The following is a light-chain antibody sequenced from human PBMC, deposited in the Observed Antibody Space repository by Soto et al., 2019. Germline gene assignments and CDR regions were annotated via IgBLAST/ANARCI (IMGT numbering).Light chain of an antibody. CDR3: QQYYSYPLT. V-gene: IGKV1-8*01. CDR2: AAS. Sequence: AIRMTQSPSSFSASTGDRVTITCRASQGISSYLAWYQQKPGKAPTLLIYAASTLQSGVPSRFSGSGSGTDFTLAISCLQSEDFATYYCQQYYSYPLTFGGGTKVEI. CDR1: QGISSY. J-gene: IGKJ4*01.